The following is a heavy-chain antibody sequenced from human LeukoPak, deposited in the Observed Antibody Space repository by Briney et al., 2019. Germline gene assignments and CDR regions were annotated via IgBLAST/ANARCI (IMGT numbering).Heavy chain of an antibody. CDR2: ISSSSSCI. CDR3: ARMKTYRGYCSSTSCSRPYYMDV. V-gene: IGHV3-21*01. Sequence: GGSLRLSCAASGFTFSSYSMNWFSQAPPKELEWVSSISSSSSCIYYADSVQGRFTISRDNAKNSLYLQMNSLRAEDTAVYYCARMKTYRGYCSSTSCSRPYYMDVWGKGTTVTVSS. J-gene: IGHJ6*03. CDR1: GFTFSSYS. D-gene: IGHD2-2*01.